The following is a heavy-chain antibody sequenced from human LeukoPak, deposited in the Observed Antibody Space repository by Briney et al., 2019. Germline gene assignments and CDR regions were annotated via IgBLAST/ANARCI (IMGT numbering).Heavy chain of an antibody. CDR3: ARALTTVTTYY. J-gene: IGHJ4*02. CDR1: GYTFTSYG. Sequence: ASVKVSCKASGYTFTSYGISWVRQAPGQGLEWMGWISAYNGNTNYAQKLQGRITMTTDTSTSTAYVELRSLRSDDTAVYYCARALTTVTTYYWGQGTLVTVSS. D-gene: IGHD4-17*01. CDR2: ISAYNGNT. V-gene: IGHV1-18*01.